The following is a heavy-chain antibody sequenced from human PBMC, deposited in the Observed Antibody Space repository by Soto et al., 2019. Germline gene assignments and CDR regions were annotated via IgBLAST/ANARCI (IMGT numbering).Heavy chain of an antibody. CDR1: GFTFDDYA. J-gene: IGHJ6*03. D-gene: IGHD6-6*01. V-gene: IGHV3-9*01. CDR3: AKGAARGGCYYYYMDV. CDR2: ISWNSGSI. Sequence: EVQLVESGGGLVQPGRSLRLSCAASGFTFDDYAMHWVRQAPGKGLEWVSGISWNSGSIGYADSVKGRFTISRDNAKNSLYLQMNSLRAEDTALYYCAKGAARGGCYYYYMDVWGKGTTVTVSS.